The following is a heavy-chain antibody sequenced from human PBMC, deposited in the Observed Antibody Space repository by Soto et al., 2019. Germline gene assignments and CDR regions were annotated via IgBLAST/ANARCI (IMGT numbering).Heavy chain of an antibody. V-gene: IGHV4-34*01. CDR2: ISHTEST. CDR3: SRGRLVGAPRFGP. Sequence: QVQLQQWGAGLLKTSETLSLTCAIHGGSFRGYHWTWIRQPPGTGLEWIGEISHTESTSYSPSLRGRVTISLDTSKNQFFLNLTSVTAADTAVYYCSRGRLVGAPRFGPWGQGTLVTVSS. D-gene: IGHD1-26*01. CDR1: GGSFRGYH. J-gene: IGHJ5*02.